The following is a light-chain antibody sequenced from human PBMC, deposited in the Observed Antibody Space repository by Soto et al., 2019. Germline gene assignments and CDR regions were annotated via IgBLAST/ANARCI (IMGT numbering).Light chain of an antibody. CDR3: QHYSGDRAT. CDR1: QSINKW. Sequence: DILLPQSPSTLSASVGDRVTISCRASQSINKWLAWYQHKPGKAPNLLIYEVSTLHSGVPSRFSGSGSGTEFTLTISSLRPDEFATYYCQHYSGDRATFGQGTKVDIK. CDR2: EVS. J-gene: IGKJ1*01. V-gene: IGKV1-5*03.